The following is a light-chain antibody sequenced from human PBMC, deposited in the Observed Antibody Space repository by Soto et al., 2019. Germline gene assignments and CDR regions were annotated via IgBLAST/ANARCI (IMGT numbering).Light chain of an antibody. CDR3: QQYNSYSGT. V-gene: IGKV1-5*01. Sequence: DIQMTQSPSTLSASVGDRVTITCRASQSISSWLAWYQQKPGKAPKLLIYDASSLESVVPSRFSSSGSGTEFTLTVSSLQPDDFATYYCQQYNSYSGTFGQGTKLEIK. CDR1: QSISSW. J-gene: IGKJ2*01. CDR2: DAS.